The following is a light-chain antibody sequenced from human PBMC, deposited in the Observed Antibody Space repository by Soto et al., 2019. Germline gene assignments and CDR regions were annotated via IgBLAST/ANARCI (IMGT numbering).Light chain of an antibody. CDR1: SGHSNYA. CDR2: LNSDGSH. Sequence: QLVLTQSPSASASLGASVKLTCTLSSGHSNYAIAWHQQQPEKGPRYLMNLNSDGSHTKGDGIPDRFSGSISGAERYLTISSLQSEDEADYYCQTWATGIRVFGGGTKLTVL. J-gene: IGLJ3*02. V-gene: IGLV4-69*01. CDR3: QTWATGIRV.